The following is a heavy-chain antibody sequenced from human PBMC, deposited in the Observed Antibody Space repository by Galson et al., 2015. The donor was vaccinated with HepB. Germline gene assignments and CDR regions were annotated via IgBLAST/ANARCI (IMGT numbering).Heavy chain of an antibody. J-gene: IGHJ6*02. D-gene: IGHD3-3*01. V-gene: IGHV3-7*03. Sequence: SLRLSCAASGFTSSNDWMSWVRQAPGKGLEWVANINPDDGGKYYADSVKVRFTISRDNAKNSLYLQMTSLRAEDTAVYYCTHITIFQVGINATDVWGRGTTVTVSS. CDR2: INPDDGGK. CDR1: GFTSSNDW. CDR3: THITIFQVGINATDV.